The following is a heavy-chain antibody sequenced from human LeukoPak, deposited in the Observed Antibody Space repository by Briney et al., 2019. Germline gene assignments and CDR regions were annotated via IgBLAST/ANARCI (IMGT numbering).Heavy chain of an antibody. CDR1: GGSISSSSYY. D-gene: IGHD2-2*02. Sequence: PSETLSLTCTVSGGSISSSSYYWGWIRQPPGKGLEWIGSIYYSGGTYYNPSLKSRVTISVDTSKNQFSLKLSSVTAADTAVYYCARQVGYCSSTSCYTGISLVDYWGQGTLVTVSS. CDR3: ARQVGYCSSTSCYTGISLVDY. CDR2: IYYSGGT. V-gene: IGHV4-39*01. J-gene: IGHJ4*02.